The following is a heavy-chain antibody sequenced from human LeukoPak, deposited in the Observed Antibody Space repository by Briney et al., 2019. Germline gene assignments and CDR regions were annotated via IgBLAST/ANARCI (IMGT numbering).Heavy chain of an antibody. J-gene: IGHJ4*02. CDR2: IYYSGST. Sequence: SETLSLTCTVSGGSISSYYWSWIRQPPGKGLEWIGYIYYSGSTNYNPSLKSRVTISVDTSKNQFSLKLGSVTAADTAVYYCARVRVTTGYFDYWGQGTLVTVSS. CDR3: ARVRVTTGYFDY. D-gene: IGHD4-17*01. V-gene: IGHV4-59*01. CDR1: GGSISSYY.